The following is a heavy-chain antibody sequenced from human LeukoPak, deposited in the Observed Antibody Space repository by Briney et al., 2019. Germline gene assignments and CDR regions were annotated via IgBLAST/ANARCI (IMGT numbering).Heavy chain of an antibody. CDR3: ARLLCSGGTCYSGLGLFDY. CDR2: IYYSGNT. D-gene: IGHD2-15*01. J-gene: IGHJ4*02. V-gene: IGHV4-39*01. Sequence: SETLSLTCTVSGGSISSSRYYWGWIRQPPGKGLEWIGSIYYSGNTYYNPSLKSRVTISVDTSKNQFSLKLSSVTAADTAVYYCARLLCSGGTCYSGLGLFDYWGQGTLVTVSS. CDR1: GGSISSSRYY.